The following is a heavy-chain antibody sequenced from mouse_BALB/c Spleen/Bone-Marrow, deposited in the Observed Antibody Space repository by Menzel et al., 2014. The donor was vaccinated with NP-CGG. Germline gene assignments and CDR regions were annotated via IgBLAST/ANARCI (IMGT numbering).Heavy chain of an antibody. CDR1: GFAFSRYW. CDR3: ARGDHWYFDV. J-gene: IGHJ1*01. Sequence: EVMLVESGGGLVQPGGSLKLSCAASGFAFSRYWMSWVRQAPGKGLEWIGEINPDCSTINYTPSLKDKFIISRDNAKNTLYLQMSKVGSEDTALYYCARGDHWYFDVWGAGTTVTVSS. V-gene: IGHV4-1*02. CDR2: INPDCSTI.